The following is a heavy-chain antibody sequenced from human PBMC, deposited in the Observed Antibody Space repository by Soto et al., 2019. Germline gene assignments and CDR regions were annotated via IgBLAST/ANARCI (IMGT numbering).Heavy chain of an antibody. CDR2: INPSGGTT. V-gene: IGHV1-46*02. J-gene: IGHJ6*02. Sequence: ASVKVSCKASGYIFNRYHTHWVRQAPGQGLEWLGVINPSGGTTTYAQRFQGRVTMTRDTYTSTVYMELSDLISEDTAVYYCAREQVNDYYGMDVWGQGTTVTVSS. CDR3: AREQVNDYYGMDV. CDR1: GYIFNRYH.